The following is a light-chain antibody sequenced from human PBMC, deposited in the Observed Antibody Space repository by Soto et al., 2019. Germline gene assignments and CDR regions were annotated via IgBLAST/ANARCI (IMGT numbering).Light chain of an antibody. J-gene: IGKJ1*01. V-gene: IGKV1-5*01. CDR1: QNINNW. Sequence: DIQMTQSPSILSASVGDRVTITCRASQNINNWLAWYQQKPGKAPKLLIYEASSLERGVPSRFSGSAAGTDFTLCISSLQPDDFATYYCHQYNSYFQTFGQGTKVDIK. CDR3: HQYNSYFQT. CDR2: EAS.